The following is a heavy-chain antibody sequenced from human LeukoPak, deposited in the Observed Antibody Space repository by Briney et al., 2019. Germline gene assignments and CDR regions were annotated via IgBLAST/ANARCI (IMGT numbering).Heavy chain of an antibody. D-gene: IGHD2-21*02. CDR3: ARNPSLHIVVVTAIDY. Sequence: PSETLSLTCAVYGGSFSGYYWSWIRQPPGKGLEWIGNINYSGRTYYNPSLKSRVTISVDTSRNQFSLKLSSVTAADTAVYYCARNPSLHIVVVTAIDYWGQGTLVTVSS. J-gene: IGHJ4*02. V-gene: IGHV4-34*01. CDR1: GGSFSGYY. CDR2: INYSGRT.